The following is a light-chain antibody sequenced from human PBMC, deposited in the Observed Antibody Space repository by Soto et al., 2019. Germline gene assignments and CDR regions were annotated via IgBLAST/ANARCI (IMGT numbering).Light chain of an antibody. V-gene: IGKV2-30*01. Sequence: IVMTQSPLSLPVTLGQPASISCRSSQSLVNSDGNTYLHWFQQRPGQSTRRIIYKVSNRDSGVPDRFSGSGSGTDFTLKISRVEAEDVGVYYCMQGTHWHPITFGQGTRLEIK. J-gene: IGKJ5*01. CDR2: KVS. CDR3: MQGTHWHPIT. CDR1: QSLVNSDGNTY.